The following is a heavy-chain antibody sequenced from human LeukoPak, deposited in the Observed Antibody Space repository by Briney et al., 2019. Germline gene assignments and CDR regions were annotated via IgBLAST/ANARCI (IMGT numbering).Heavy chain of an antibody. V-gene: IGHV3-72*01. CDR1: GFAFSDHY. CDR3: VRVAYTSDWHFDY. D-gene: IGHD6-19*01. CDR2: SRNRAKSYTT. Sequence: GGSLRLSCAASGFAFSDHYMYWVRQAPGKGLEWVGLSRNRAKSYTTDYAASVRGRFTISRDDSQTSLYLQMRRVKTQDPALSHCVRVAYTSDWHFDYWGQGTLVTVSS. J-gene: IGHJ4*02.